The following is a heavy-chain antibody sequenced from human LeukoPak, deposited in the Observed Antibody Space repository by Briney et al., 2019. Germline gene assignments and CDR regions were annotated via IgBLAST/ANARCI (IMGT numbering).Heavy chain of an antibody. J-gene: IGHJ4*02. V-gene: IGHV4-39*01. CDR2: IYYSGST. CDR3: AKTSRYSSSWTHFDY. CDR1: GGSISSSSYY. Sequence: KPSETLSLTCTVSGGSISSSSYYWGWIRQPPGKGLEWIGNIYYSGSTYYNPSLKSRVTISVDTSKNQSSLKVSSVTAADTAVYYCAKTSRYSSSWTHFDYWGQGTLVTVSS. D-gene: IGHD6-13*01.